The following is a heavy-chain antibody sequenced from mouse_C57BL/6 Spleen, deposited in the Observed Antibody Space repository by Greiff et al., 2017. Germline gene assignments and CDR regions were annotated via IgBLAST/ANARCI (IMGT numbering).Heavy chain of an antibody. Sequence: QVQLQQPGAELVKPGASVKMSCKASGYTFTSYWITWVKQRPGQGLEWIGDIYPGSGSTNYNEKFKSKATLTVDTSSSTAYMQLSSRTSEDSAVYYCARRDYGGSYGDAMDYWGQGTSVTVSS. D-gene: IGHD1-1*01. CDR3: ARRDYGGSYGDAMDY. J-gene: IGHJ4*01. CDR2: IYPGSGST. V-gene: IGHV1-55*01. CDR1: GYTFTSYW.